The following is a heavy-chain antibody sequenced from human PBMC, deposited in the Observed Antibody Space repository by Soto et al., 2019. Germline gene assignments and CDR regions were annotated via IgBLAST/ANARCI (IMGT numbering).Heavy chain of an antibody. V-gene: IGHV3-23*01. D-gene: IGHD2-21*01. J-gene: IGHJ4*02. Sequence: PVGSLRLSCAASGFTFSSYAVNWVRQAPGKGLEWVSIISGSGDIIHYADSVKGRLTISRDNSKNTAYLQMNSLRAEDTAIYYCVKSDCGGECRLLPFWGQGTLVTVSS. CDR3: VKSDCGGECRLLPF. CDR2: ISGSGDII. CDR1: GFTFSSYA.